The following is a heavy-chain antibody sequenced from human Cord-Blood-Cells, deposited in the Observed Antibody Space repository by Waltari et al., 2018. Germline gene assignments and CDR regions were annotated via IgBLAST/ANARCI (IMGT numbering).Heavy chain of an antibody. J-gene: IGHJ3*02. Sequence: QVQLVQSGAEVKKPGASVTVSCKASGYTFTGYYMHWVRPATGQGLEWMGWINPNSGGTNYAQKFQGWVTMTRDTSISTAYMELSRLRSDDTAVYYCAREVGAATSDDAFDIWGQGTMVTVSS. CDR1: GYTFTGYY. CDR2: INPNSGGT. V-gene: IGHV1-2*04. CDR3: AREVGAATSDDAFDI. D-gene: IGHD6-25*01.